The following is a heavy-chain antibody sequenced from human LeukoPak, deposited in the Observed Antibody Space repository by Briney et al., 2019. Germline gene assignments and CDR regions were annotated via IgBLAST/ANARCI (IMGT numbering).Heavy chain of an antibody. J-gene: IGHJ3*02. Sequence: SETLSLTCTVSGGSISSYYWSWIRQPPGKGLEWIGYIYYSGSTNYNPSLKSRVTISVDTSKNQFSLKLSSVTAADTAVYYCARSSNYYYDSSGYSTDAFDIWGQGTMVTVSS. CDR2: IYYSGST. CDR3: ARSSNYYYDSSGYSTDAFDI. V-gene: IGHV4-59*01. CDR1: GGSISSYY. D-gene: IGHD3-22*01.